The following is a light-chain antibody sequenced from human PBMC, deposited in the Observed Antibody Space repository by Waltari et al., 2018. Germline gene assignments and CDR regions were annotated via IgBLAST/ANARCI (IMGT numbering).Light chain of an antibody. Sequence: QSALTQHASVSGSPGQSIPISCTGTSSDCVGYNYVSWYQQHPGKAPKLMIYAVTNRPSGVSNRFSGSKSGNTASLTISGLQAEDEADYYCSSYTSSNTLGFGTGTKVTVL. V-gene: IGLV2-14*03. CDR2: AVT. J-gene: IGLJ1*01. CDR1: SSDCVGYNY. CDR3: SSYTSSNTLG.